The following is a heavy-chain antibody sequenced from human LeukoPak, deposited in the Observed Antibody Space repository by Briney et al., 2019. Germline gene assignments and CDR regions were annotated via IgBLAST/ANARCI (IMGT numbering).Heavy chain of an antibody. CDR1: GFTFSNYG. CDR2: ISDSGGST. D-gene: IGHD1-26*01. V-gene: IGHV3-23*01. Sequence: GGSLRLSCAASGFTFSNYGMNWVRPAPGKGREWVSVISDSGGSTNYADSVKGRFTISRENSENTLYLQMNSLRAEDTAVYYCAKPPPGGSPFDYFDLWGRGTLVTVSS. J-gene: IGHJ2*01. CDR3: AKPPPGGSPFDYFDL.